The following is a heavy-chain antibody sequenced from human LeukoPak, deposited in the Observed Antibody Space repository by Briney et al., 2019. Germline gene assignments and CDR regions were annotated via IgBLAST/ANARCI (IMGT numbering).Heavy chain of an antibody. D-gene: IGHD3-9*01. CDR3: TRHRRYDILTGYWESDAFDI. CDR2: IRSKANSYAT. V-gene: IGHV3-73*01. Sequence: PGGSLRLSCAASGFTFSGSAMHWVRQASGKGLEWVGRIRSKANSYATAYAASVKGRFTISRDDSKNTAYLQMNSLKTEDTAVYYCTRHRRYDILTGYWESDAFDIWGQGTMVTVSS. J-gene: IGHJ3*02. CDR1: GFTFSGSA.